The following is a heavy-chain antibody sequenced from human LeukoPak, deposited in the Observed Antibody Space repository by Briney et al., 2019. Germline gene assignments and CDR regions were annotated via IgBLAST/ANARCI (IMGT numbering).Heavy chain of an antibody. CDR1: GFTFSSYG. D-gene: IGHD3-10*01. Sequence: GGSLRLSCAASGFTFSSYGMHWVRQAPGKGLEWVAFIRYDGSNKYYADSVKGRFTISRDNSKNTLYLQMNSLRAEDTAVYYCAKPSRYGSGSYDFFFDYWGQGTLVTVSS. J-gene: IGHJ4*02. CDR2: IRYDGSNK. CDR3: AKPSRYGSGSYDFFFDY. V-gene: IGHV3-30*02.